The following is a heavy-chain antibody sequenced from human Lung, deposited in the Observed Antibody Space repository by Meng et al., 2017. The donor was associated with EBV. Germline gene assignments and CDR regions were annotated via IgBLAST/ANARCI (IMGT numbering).Heavy chain of an antibody. D-gene: IGHD3-3*01. CDR2: IYHSGST. CDR1: GGSISSSNW. CDR3: ARGKLSGYRYFDY. V-gene: IGHV4-4*02. Sequence: GPVQGSGPGLGKPSGPLSLTCAVSGGSISSSNWWSWVRQPPGKGLEWIGEIYHSGSTNYNPSLKSRVTISVDKSKNQFSLKLSSVTAADTAVYYCARGKLSGYRYFDYWGQGTLVTVSS. J-gene: IGHJ4*02.